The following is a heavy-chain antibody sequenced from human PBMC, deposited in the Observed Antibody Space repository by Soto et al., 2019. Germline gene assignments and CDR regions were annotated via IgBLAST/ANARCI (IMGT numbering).Heavy chain of an antibody. Sequence: QVQLQESGPGVVRPSQTLSLTCTVSDGSISSGDYYWSWFRQHPGKGLEWIGYIYYTGSTYYNPSLKRPVTISVDTSKNQFSLKVTSVTAADTAVYYCARARLYMADFDYWGQGTLATVSS. CDR1: DGSISSGDYY. CDR3: ARARLYMADFDY. J-gene: IGHJ4*02. V-gene: IGHV4-31*02. CDR2: IYYTGST. D-gene: IGHD3-10*01.